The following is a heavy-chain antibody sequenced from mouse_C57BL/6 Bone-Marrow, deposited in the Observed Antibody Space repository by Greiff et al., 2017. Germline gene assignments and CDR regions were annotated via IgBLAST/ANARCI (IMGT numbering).Heavy chain of an antibody. V-gene: IGHV5-4*01. CDR2: ISDGGSYT. CDR3: ALYDGGYFAY. J-gene: IGHJ2*01. Sequence: EVQLVESGGGLVKPGGSLKLSCAASGFTFSSYAMSWVRQTPEKRLEWVATISDGGSYTYYPDNVKGRFTISRDNAKNNLYLQMSHLKSEDTAMYYCALYDGGYFAYGGQGTTLTVSS. D-gene: IGHD2-12*01. CDR1: GFTFSSYA.